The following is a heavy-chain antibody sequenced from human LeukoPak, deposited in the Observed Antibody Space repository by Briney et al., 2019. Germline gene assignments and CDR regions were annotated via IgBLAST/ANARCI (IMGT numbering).Heavy chain of an antibody. V-gene: IGHV6-1*01. D-gene: IGHD3-10*01. CDR3: ARELSYGSGSYYTIVAFDS. CDR2: TYYRSRLYN. J-gene: IGHJ3*02. Sequence: SQTLSLPCAISGDSVSRNSTAWIWIRQSPSRGLEWLGRTYYRSRLYNDYAVSVKSRITINPDTSKNHFSLQLNSVTPEDTAVYFCARELSYGSGSYYTIVAFDSLVQGTMVTVSS. CDR1: GDSVSRNSTA.